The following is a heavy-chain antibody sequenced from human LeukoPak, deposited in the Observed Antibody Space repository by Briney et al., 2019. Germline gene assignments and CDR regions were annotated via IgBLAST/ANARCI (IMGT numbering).Heavy chain of an antibody. CDR3: ARYDYGDNRGYFDY. Sequence: GESLKISCKASGYSFTTYWIGWVRQVPGKGLEWVGIIYPADSTAKYSPSFQGQVTISVDKSISTAYLQWSRLEASDTAVFYCARYDYGDNRGYFDYWGQGTLVTVSS. J-gene: IGHJ4*02. D-gene: IGHD4-17*01. CDR1: GYSFTTYW. CDR2: IYPADSTA. V-gene: IGHV5-51*01.